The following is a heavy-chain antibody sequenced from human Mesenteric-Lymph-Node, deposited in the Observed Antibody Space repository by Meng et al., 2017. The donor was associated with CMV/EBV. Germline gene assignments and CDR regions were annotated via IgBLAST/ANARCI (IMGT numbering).Heavy chain of an antibody. CDR1: YTFTSYY. Sequence: YTFTSYYMHWVRQAPGQGLEWMGIINPSGGSTSYAQKFQGRVTMTRDTSTSTVYMELSSLRSEDTAVYYCAREDANRDIVVGRGWFDPWGQGTLVTVSS. CDR2: INPSGGST. D-gene: IGHD2-21*01. V-gene: IGHV1-46*01. CDR3: AREDANRDIVVGRGWFDP. J-gene: IGHJ5*02.